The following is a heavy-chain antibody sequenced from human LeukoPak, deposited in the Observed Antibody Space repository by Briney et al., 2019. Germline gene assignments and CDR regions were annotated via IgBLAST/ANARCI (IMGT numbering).Heavy chain of an antibody. J-gene: IGHJ4*02. CDR2: IYYSGST. CDR3: ARAFTKWELPDY. CDR1: GVSISSYY. D-gene: IGHD1-26*01. Sequence: KSSETLSLTCTVSGVSISSYYWSWIRQPPGKGLEWIGYIYYSGSTNYNPSLKSRVTISVDTSKNQFSLKLSSVTAADTAVYYCARAFTKWELPDYWGQGTLVTVSS. V-gene: IGHV4-59*01.